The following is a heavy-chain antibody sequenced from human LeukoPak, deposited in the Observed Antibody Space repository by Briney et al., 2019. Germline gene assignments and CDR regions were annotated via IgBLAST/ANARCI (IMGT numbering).Heavy chain of an antibody. CDR3: AKALCSGGTCYRFDY. CDR2: ITGDGIHA. CDR1: GFAFSGYV. D-gene: IGHD2-15*01. J-gene: IGHJ4*02. V-gene: IGHV3-23*01. Sequence: GGSLRLSCAASGFAFSGYVRTWVRQAPGKGLDWISGITGDGIHAYYADSVKGRFTISRDNSKNTLYLQMNSLRAEDTAVYYCAKALCSGGTCYRFDYWGQGTLVTVSS.